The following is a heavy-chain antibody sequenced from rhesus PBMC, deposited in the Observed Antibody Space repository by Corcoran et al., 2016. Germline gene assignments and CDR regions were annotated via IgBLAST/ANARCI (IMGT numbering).Heavy chain of an antibody. CDR1: GGTISSSY. Sequence: QLQLQESGPGLVKPSETLSVTCAVSGGTISSSYWSWIRQAPGKGLEWIGYIYCNGSTTNYNPSLKSRGTRSVDTSKNQLSLKLSSVTTADTAVYYCARDGGYYGLDSWGQGVFVTVSS. CDR3: ARDGGYYGLDS. J-gene: IGHJ6*01. D-gene: IGHD3-34*01. V-gene: IGHV4-169*02. CDR2: IYCNGSTT.